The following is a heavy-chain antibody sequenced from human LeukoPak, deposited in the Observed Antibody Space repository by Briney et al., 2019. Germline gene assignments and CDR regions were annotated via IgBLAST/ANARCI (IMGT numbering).Heavy chain of an antibody. CDR2: IYHSGST. D-gene: IGHD4-11*01. CDR1: GYSISSGYY. J-gene: IGHJ6*03. CDR3: ARQETTRYYYYYYYMDV. Sequence: PSETLSLTCTVSGYSISSGYYWGWIRQPPGKGLEWIGSIYHSGSTYYNPSLKSRVTISVDTSKNQFSLKLSSVTAADTAVYYCARQETTRYYYYYYYMDVWGKGTTVTVSS. V-gene: IGHV4-38-2*02.